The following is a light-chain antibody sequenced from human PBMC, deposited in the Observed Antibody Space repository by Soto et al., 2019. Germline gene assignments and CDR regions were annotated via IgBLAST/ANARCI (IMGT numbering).Light chain of an antibody. CDR2: DAS. J-gene: IGKJ4*01. CDR1: QHISDY. V-gene: IGKV1-33*01. CDR3: HQYFNPRT. Sequence: DTQLTQSPSSLSASVGDRVTITCQASQHISDYLNWYQQKPGKAPKLLIYDASKLETGVPSRFSGSGSGTDFTFTISSLQPEDSATYYCHQYFNPRTFGGGTEVDIK.